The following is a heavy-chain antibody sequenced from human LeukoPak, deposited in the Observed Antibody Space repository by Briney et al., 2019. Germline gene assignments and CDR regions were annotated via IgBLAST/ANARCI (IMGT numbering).Heavy chain of an antibody. D-gene: IGHD3-10*01. CDR3: AHYGSGSYYLPPYFDY. CDR1: GFSLSTSGVG. V-gene: IGHV2-5*02. J-gene: IGHJ4*02. Sequence: SGPTLVNPTQTLTLTCTFSGFSLSTSGVGVGWIRPPPGMALEWPALIFWDSDKCYSPSLKRMLTITKATSKNQVVLTMTNMDPVDTATYYCAHYGSGSYYLPPYFDYWGQGTLVTVSS. CDR2: IFWDSDK.